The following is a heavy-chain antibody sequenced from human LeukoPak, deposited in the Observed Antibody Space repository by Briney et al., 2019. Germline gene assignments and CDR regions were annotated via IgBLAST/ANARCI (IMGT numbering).Heavy chain of an antibody. Sequence: PGGSLRLSCAASGFTFSSYAMHWVRQAPGKGLEWVAVISYDGSNKYYADSVKGRFTISRDNSKNTLYLQMNSLRAEDTAVYYCASELIYGDYPHFDYWSQGTLVTVSS. J-gene: IGHJ4*02. V-gene: IGHV3-30*04. D-gene: IGHD4-17*01. CDR3: ASELIYGDYPHFDY. CDR1: GFTFSSYA. CDR2: ISYDGSNK.